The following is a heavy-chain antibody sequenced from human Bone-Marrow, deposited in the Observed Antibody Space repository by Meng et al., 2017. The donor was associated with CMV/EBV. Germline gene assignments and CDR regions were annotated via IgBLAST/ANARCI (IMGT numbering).Heavy chain of an antibody. Sequence: ASVKVSCKASGYTFTSYYMHWVRQAPGQGLEWMGIINPSGGSTSYAQKFQGRVTITTDESTSTAYMELSSLRSEDTAVYYCARGTNVDTVEGGYYYYYGMDVWGQGTTVTVSS. CDR2: INPSGGST. V-gene: IGHV1-46*01. J-gene: IGHJ6*02. CDR1: GYTFTSYY. CDR3: ARGTNVDTVEGGYYYYYGMDV. D-gene: IGHD5-18*01.